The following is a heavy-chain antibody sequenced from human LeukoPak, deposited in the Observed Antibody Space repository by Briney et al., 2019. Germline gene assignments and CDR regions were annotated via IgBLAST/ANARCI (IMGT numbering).Heavy chain of an antibody. V-gene: IGHV3-48*02. D-gene: IGHD2-8*01. Sequence: GGSLRLSCAASGFSFSSYSMNWVRQAPGKGLGWGSYISNSDSTIYYADSVKGRFTISRDNAKFSLFLQMITLRDEDTAVYYCARDAATICTYWYFDLWGRGTLVTVSS. CDR3: ARDAATICTYWYFDL. CDR1: GFSFSSYS. CDR2: ISNSDSTI. J-gene: IGHJ2*01.